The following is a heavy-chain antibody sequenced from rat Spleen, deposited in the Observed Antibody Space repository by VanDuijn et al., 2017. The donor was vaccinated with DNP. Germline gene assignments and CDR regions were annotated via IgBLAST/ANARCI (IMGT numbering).Heavy chain of an antibody. J-gene: IGHJ2*01. CDR1: GFTLNKYW. V-gene: IGHV5-31*01. Sequence: EVQLVESGGGPVQPGRSLKLSCLASGFTLNKYWMTWVRQAPGKGLEWVASITNTGDSSSYPDSVKGRFTISRDNTKNTLYLQMNSLRSEDTATYYCARGWADYWGQGVMVTVSS. CDR3: ARGWADY. D-gene: IGHD1-4*01. CDR2: ITNTGDSS.